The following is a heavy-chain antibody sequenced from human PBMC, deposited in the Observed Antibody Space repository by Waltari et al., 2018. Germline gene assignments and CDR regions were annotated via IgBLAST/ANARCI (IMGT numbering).Heavy chain of an antibody. J-gene: IGHJ3*02. D-gene: IGHD5-12*01. V-gene: IGHV1-46*02. Sequence: GAEVKTPGASVRSSCKAFEYTPHSFHINWVRQAPGQGLAWMGILNPHGGSATYAQKLQGRVTMTRDKSTGTVYMELSSLRSDDTAIYYCSGGRGGYRYGSFDMWGQGTLVNVSS. CDR3: SGGRGGYRYGSFDM. CDR1: EYTPHSFH. CDR2: LNPHGGSA.